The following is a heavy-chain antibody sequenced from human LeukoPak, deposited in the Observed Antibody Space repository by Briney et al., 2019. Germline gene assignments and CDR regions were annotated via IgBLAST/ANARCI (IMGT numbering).Heavy chain of an antibody. V-gene: IGHV4-39*01. J-gene: IGHJ6*03. CDR2: IYYSGNT. CDR3: ASANYYYYYYMDV. Sequence: SETLSLTCTVSGDSISSSSSYWGWIRQPPGKGLEWIGSIYYSGNTYYNTSLKSRVTISVDTSKNQFSLKLNSVTAADTAVYYCASANYYYYYYMDVWGKGTTVTVSS. CDR1: GDSISSSSSY.